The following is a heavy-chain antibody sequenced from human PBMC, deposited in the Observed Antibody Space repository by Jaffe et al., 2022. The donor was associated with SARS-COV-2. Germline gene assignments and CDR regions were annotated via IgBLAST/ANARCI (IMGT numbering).Heavy chain of an antibody. CDR3: AGSPYYDILTGYLGYYYYGMDV. CDR1: GGSISSGGYY. CDR2: IYYSGST. J-gene: IGHJ6*02. D-gene: IGHD3-9*01. Sequence: QVQLQESGPGLVKPSQTLSLTCTVSGGSISSGGYYWSWIRQHPGKGLEWIGYIYYSGSTYYNPSLKSRVTISVDTSKNQFSLKLSSVTAADTAVYYCAGSPYYDILTGYLGYYYYGMDVWGQGTTVTVSS. V-gene: IGHV4-31*03.